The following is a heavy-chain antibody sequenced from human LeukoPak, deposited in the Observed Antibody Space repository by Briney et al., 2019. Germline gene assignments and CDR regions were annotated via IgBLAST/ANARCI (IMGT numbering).Heavy chain of an antibody. V-gene: IGHV4-39*07. J-gene: IGHJ4*02. Sequence: SETLCLTCTVSGGSISSSSYYWGWIRQPPGKGLEWIGSLYYSGSTYYNPSLKSRVTISVDTSKSQFSLKLSSVTAADTAVYYCAICLSSTWGYFDYWGQGTLVTVSS. CDR3: AICLSSTWGYFDY. D-gene: IGHD6-13*01. CDR2: LYYSGST. CDR1: GGSISSSSYY.